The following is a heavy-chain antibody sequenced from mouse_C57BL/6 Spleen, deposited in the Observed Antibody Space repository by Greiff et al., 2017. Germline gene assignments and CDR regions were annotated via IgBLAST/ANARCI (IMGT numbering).Heavy chain of an antibody. Sequence: VKLQESGPGLVAPSQCLSITCTVSGFSLTSYGVHWVRQPPGKGLEWLVVIWSDGSTTYNSAPKSRLSTSKDNSKGQVFLKMNSLQTGDTAMYYCAREDYYGSSSYTMDYWGQGTSVTVSS. CDR1: GFSLTSYG. D-gene: IGHD1-1*01. CDR2: IWSDGST. V-gene: IGHV2-6*03. J-gene: IGHJ4*01. CDR3: AREDYYGSSSYTMDY.